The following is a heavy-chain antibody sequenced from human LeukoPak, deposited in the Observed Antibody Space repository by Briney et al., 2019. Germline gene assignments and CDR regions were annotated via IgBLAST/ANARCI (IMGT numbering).Heavy chain of an antibody. CDR2: MYHSGST. V-gene: IGHV4-38-2*02. Sequence: SETLSLTCAVSGYSISSGYYWGWIRQPPGKGLEWIGSMYHSGSTSYNPSLKSRVTISVDTSKNQLSLKLSSVTAADTAVYYCARDRCSSTSCYYGVDYWGQGTLVTVSS. D-gene: IGHD2-2*01. CDR3: ARDRCSSTSCYYGVDY. J-gene: IGHJ4*02. CDR1: GYSISSGYY.